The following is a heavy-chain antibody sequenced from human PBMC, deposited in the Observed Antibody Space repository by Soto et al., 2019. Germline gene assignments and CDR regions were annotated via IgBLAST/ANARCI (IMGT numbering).Heavy chain of an antibody. CDR1: GGSISSYY. V-gene: IGHV4-59*12. Sequence: SETLSLTCTVSGGSISSYYWSWIRQPPGKGLEWIGYIYYSGSTNYNPSLKSRVTISVDTSKNQFSLKLSSVTAADTAVYYCARPYCSGGSCYLMFDYWGQGTLVTVSS. D-gene: IGHD2-15*01. J-gene: IGHJ4*02. CDR2: IYYSGST. CDR3: ARPYCSGGSCYLMFDY.